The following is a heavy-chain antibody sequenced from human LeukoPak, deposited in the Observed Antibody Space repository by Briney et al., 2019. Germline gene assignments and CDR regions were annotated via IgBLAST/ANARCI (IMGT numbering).Heavy chain of an antibody. D-gene: IGHD3-10*01. Sequence: SETLSLTCTVSGDSISTYYWSWIRQPPGKGLEWIGYLFYNGSPKRNPSLKSRVTLSIDTSKNQFSLSLTSVTAADTAVYYCARGSLVRGVIGNWFDPWGQGTLVTVSS. J-gene: IGHJ5*02. CDR3: ARGSLVRGVIGNWFDP. CDR2: LFYNGSP. V-gene: IGHV4-59*01. CDR1: GDSISTYY.